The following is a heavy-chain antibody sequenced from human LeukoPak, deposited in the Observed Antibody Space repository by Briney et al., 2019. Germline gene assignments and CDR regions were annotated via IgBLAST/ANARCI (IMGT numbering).Heavy chain of an antibody. CDR3: ARDVGASAPDAFDI. CDR1: GFTFSTYN. J-gene: IGHJ3*02. Sequence: GGSLRLSCAASGFTFSTYNMNWVRQAPGKGLEWVSSISSSSNYIYYADSVKGRFTISRDNAKNSLYLQMNSLRAEDTDVYYCARDVGASAPDAFDIWGQGAMVTVSS. D-gene: IGHD1-26*01. CDR2: ISSSSNYI. V-gene: IGHV3-21*01.